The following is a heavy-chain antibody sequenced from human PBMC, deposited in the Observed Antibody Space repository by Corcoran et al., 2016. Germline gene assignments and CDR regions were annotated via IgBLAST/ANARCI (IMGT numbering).Heavy chain of an antibody. V-gene: IGHV4-39*01. CDR1: GGSISSSSYY. D-gene: IGHD2-2*01. CDR3: ASPAPLYCSSTSCYGA. CDR2: IYYSGST. Sequence: QLQLQESGPGLVKPSETLSLPCTVSGGSISSSSYYWGWIRPPPGKGLEWIGSIYYSGSTYYNPSLKSRVTISVDTSKNQFSLKRSSVTAADTAVYYCASPAPLYCSSTSCYGAWGQGTLVTVSS. J-gene: IGHJ4*02.